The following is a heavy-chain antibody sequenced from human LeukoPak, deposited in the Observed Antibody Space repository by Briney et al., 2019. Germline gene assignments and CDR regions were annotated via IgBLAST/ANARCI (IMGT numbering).Heavy chain of an antibody. J-gene: IGHJ5*02. CDR3: ARARGTRTKRSFDP. CDR2: MNPKSGNT. Sequence: ASVKVPCKASGYTFTSYDINWVRQATGQGLEWMGWMNPKSGNTGYAQKFQGRVTMTRSTSMSTAYMELSSLRSEDTAVYYCARARGTRTKRSFDPWGQGTLVTVSS. V-gene: IGHV1-8*01. D-gene: IGHD3-16*01. CDR1: GYTFTSYD.